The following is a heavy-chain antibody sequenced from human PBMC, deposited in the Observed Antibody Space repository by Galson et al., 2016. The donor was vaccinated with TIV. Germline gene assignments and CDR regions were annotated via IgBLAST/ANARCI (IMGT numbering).Heavy chain of an antibody. CDR2: INWKGNSA. V-gene: IGHV3-20*04. CDR1: GFTFDEYS. Sequence: SLRLSCAASGFTFDEYSMSWARQAPGKGLEWVATINWKGNSADYADSVRGRFTISRDNGKNSLYLQMNSLRGEDTALYYCARDGVVDTSMDYYYYYYLDVWGKGTTVTVSS. J-gene: IGHJ6*03. CDR3: ARDGVVDTSMDYYYYYYLDV. D-gene: IGHD5-18*01.